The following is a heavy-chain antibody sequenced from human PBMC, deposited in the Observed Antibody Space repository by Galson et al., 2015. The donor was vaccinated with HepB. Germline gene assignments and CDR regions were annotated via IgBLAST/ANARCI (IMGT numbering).Heavy chain of an antibody. CDR1: GYTFSSYG. J-gene: IGHJ4*02. Sequence: SVKVSCKASGYTFSSYGVSWVRQAPGQGLEWMGWISAYTGNIHYEQKLQDRVTMTTDTSTSTAYLELRRLTSDETAVYFCARDGDGEDYSKEGGIPFDYWCQGTLVTVSS. CDR3: ARDGDGEDYSKEGGIPFDY. D-gene: IGHD3-10*01. V-gene: IGHV1-18*04. CDR2: ISAYTGNI.